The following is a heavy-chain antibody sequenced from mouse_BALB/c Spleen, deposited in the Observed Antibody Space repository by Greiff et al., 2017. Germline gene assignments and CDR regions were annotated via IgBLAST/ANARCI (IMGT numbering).Heavy chain of an antibody. Sequence: EVNVVESGGGLVQPGGSRKLSCAASGFTFSSFGMHWVRQAPEKGLEWVAYISSGSSTIYYADTVKGRFTISRDNPKNTLFLQMTSLRSEDTAMYYCARYDYDYFDYWGQGTTLTVSS. CDR2: ISSGSSTI. CDR1: GFTFSSFG. V-gene: IGHV5-17*02. J-gene: IGHJ2*01. CDR3: ARYDYDYFDY. D-gene: IGHD2-4*01.